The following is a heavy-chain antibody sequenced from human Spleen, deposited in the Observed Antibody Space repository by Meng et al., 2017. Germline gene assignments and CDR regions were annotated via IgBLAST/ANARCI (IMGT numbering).Heavy chain of an antibody. CDR3: AKVLSMLRGFDY. J-gene: IGHJ4*02. D-gene: IGHD3-10*01. CDR2: ISGSGGST. CDR1: GFTFSYYA. V-gene: IGHV3-23*01. Sequence: GESLKISCAASGFTFSYYAMSWVRQAPGKGLEWVSGISGSGGSTYYADSVKGRFTISRDNSKNTVYLQMNSLRAEDTAIYYCAKVLSMLRGFDYWGQGTLVTVSS.